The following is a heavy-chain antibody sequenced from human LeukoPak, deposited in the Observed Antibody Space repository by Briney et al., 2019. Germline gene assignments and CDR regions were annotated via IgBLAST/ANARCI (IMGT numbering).Heavy chain of an antibody. CDR1: GYTFTGYY. CDR2: IYPNSGAT. CDR3: GTLLSNGPFDY. V-gene: IGHV1-2*02. J-gene: IGHJ4*02. Sequence: ASVKVSCKASGYTFTGYYMHWVRQAPGQGLEWMGYIYPNSGATKYAQRFQGRVTMTRDTSTSTAYMELSRLRSDDTAVYYCGTLLSNGPFDYWGQGSLVTVSS.